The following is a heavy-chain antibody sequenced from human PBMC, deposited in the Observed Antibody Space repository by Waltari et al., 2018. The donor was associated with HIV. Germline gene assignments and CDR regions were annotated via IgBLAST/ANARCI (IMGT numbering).Heavy chain of an antibody. Sequence: VHLVESGGGLVQPGGSLRLSCAASGFTFSAPSMDWVRQAPGKGLEWVARIRNRTNGYTTEYVASVRGRFIISRDDSKNSLYLQMNSLRTEDTAVYFCVGGVTGSVFDYWGQGTLVTVSS. CDR2: IRNRTNGYTT. CDR1: GFTFSAPS. J-gene: IGHJ4*02. D-gene: IGHD1-20*01. V-gene: IGHV3-72*01. CDR3: VGGVTGSVFDY.